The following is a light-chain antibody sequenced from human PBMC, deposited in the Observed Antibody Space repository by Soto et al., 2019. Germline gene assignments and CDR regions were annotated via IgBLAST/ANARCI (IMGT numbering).Light chain of an antibody. CDR3: CSYAGSYTWI. Sequence: QSVLTQPRSVSGSLGQSVTISCTGTTSDVVASNYVSWYQHYPGEAPKLMICDVSKRPSGVPDRFSGSKSGITASLTISGLQADDEADYYCCSYAGSYTWICGGGTKLTVL. V-gene: IGLV2-11*01. J-gene: IGLJ2*01. CDR1: TSDVVASNY. CDR2: DVS.